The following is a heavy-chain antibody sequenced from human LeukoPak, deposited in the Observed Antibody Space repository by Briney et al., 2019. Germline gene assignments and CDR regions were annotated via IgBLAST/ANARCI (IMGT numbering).Heavy chain of an antibody. J-gene: IGHJ5*02. D-gene: IGHD1-26*01. CDR2: ISYDGSNK. CDR1: GFRFSSYG. Sequence: PGRSLRLSCAASGFRFSSYGVHWVRQAPGKGLEWVAVISYDGSNKYYADSVKGRFTISRDNSKNTLYLQMNSLRAEDTAVYYCARDPYSGSYGGWFDPWGQGTLVTASS. CDR3: ARDPYSGSYGGWFDP. V-gene: IGHV3-30-3*01.